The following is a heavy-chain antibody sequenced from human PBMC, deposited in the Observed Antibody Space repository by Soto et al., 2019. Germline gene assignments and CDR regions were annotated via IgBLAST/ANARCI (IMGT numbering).Heavy chain of an antibody. CDR1: GYSFSSYW. D-gene: IGHD2-2*01. CDR3: ARLGIVLVPAAYNWFDP. CDR2: IYPGDSDT. J-gene: IGHJ5*02. V-gene: IGHV5-51*01. Sequence: GESLKISCKGSGYSFSSYWIALVRQMPGKGLEWMGIIYPGDSDTRYSPSFQGQVTISADKSISTAYLQWSSLKASDTAMYYCARLGIVLVPAAYNWFDPWGQGTLVTVSS.